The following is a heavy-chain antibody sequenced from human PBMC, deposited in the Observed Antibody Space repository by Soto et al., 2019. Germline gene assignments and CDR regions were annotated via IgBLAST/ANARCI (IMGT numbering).Heavy chain of an antibody. CDR3: SRSDWNDVLLYYYGMDV. CDR2: IRGKANNYAT. V-gene: IGHV3-73*02. Sequence: EVQLVESGGGLVQPGGSLKLSCAASGFTFSGSAMHWVRQASGKGLEWVGRIRGKANNYATAYAASVKGRFTISRDDSKNTAYLQMNSLKTEDTAVYYCSRSDWNDVLLYYYGMDVWGQGTTVTVSS. CDR1: GFTFSGSA. D-gene: IGHD1-1*01. J-gene: IGHJ6*02.